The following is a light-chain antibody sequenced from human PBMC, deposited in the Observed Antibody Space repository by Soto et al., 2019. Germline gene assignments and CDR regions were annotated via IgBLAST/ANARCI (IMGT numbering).Light chain of an antibody. CDR1: QSISNY. V-gene: IGKV1-39*01. CDR2: AAS. CDR3: QQSYNTPIT. J-gene: IGKJ5*01. Sequence: DIQMTQSQPSLSASVGARFTITSRPGQSISNYLNWYQQKPGKAPNLLIYAASSLRSGVPSRFSGSGSGTDFTLTISSLQPEDFAAYYCQQSYNTPITFGQGTRLEIK.